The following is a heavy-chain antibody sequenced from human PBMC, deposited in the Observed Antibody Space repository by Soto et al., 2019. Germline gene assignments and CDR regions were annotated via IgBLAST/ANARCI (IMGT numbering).Heavy chain of an antibody. CDR3: ARHRRMNYYDSSGYFDYYGMDV. CDR1: GYSFTSYW. Sequence: GESLKISCKGSGYSFTSYWIGWVRQMPGKGLEWMGIIYPGDSDTRYSPSFQGQVTISADKSISTAYLQWSSLKASDTAMYYCARHRRMNYYDSSGYFDYYGMDVWGQGTTVTVSS. V-gene: IGHV5-51*01. CDR2: IYPGDSDT. D-gene: IGHD3-22*01. J-gene: IGHJ6*02.